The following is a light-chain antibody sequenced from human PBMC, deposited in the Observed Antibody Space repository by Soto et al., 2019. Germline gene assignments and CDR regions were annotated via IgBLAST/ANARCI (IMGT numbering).Light chain of an antibody. CDR3: QQYGSSPT. Sequence: EIVLTQSPGTLSLSPGERATLSCRASQSVSSSHLSWYQQKPGQAPRPLIYGASSRATGIPDRFRGSGSGTDFTRTISRLEPEDFAVYFCQQYGSSPTFGQGTKVEIK. CDR1: QSVSSSH. V-gene: IGKV3-20*01. CDR2: GAS. J-gene: IGKJ1*01.